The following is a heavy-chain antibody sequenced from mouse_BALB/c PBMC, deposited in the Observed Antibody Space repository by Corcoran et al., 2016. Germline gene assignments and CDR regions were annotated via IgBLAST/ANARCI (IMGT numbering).Heavy chain of an antibody. CDR1: GFSLSTSGMG. V-gene: IGHV8-12*01. CDR2: IYWDDDK. Sequence: QVTLKESGPGILQPSQTLSLTCSFSGFSLSTSGMGVSWIRQPSGKGLEWLAHIYWDDDKRYNPSLKSRLTISKDTSRNQVFLKITSVDTADTATYYCARDGYFLTGTNFDYWGQGTTLTVSS. J-gene: IGHJ2*01. CDR3: ARDGYFLTGTNFDY. D-gene: IGHD4-1*01.